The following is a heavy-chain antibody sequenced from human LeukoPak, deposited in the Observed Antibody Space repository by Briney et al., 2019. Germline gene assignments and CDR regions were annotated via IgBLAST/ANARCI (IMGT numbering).Heavy chain of an antibody. V-gene: IGHV1-69*13. CDR3: ARANDIVVVPAANYYYYYYMDV. CDR1: GGTFSSYA. D-gene: IGHD2-2*01. J-gene: IGHJ6*03. CDR2: IIPIFGTA. Sequence: SVKVSCKASGGTFSSYAISWVRQAPGQGLEWMGGIIPIFGTANYAQKFQGRVTITADESTSTAYMELSSLRSEDTAVYYCARANDIVVVPAANYYYYYYMDVWGKGTTVTVSS.